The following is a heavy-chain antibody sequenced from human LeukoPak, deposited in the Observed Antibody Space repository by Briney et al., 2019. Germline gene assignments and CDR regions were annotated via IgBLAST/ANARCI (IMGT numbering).Heavy chain of an antibody. CDR2: IYPGDSDT. CDR1: GYTFTSFW. D-gene: IGHD3-3*01. J-gene: IGHJ4*02. CDR3: ARPPYYDFWNGYYADY. Sequence: GESLKISCKGSGYTFTSFWIGWVRQMPGKGLEWMGIIYPGDSDTRYSPSFQGQVTISVDKSINTAYLQWSSLKASDTAVYYCARPPYYDFWNGYYADYWGQGTLVTVSS. V-gene: IGHV5-51*01.